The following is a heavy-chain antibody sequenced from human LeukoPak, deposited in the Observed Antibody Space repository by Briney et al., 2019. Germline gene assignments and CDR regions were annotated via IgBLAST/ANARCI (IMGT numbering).Heavy chain of an antibody. J-gene: IGHJ4*02. V-gene: IGHV3-7*01. CDR2: IKQDGSEK. D-gene: IGHD3-3*01. CDR1: GFTFSSYW. CDR3: AKDSYDFWSGYHSFDY. Sequence: GGSLRLSCAASGFTFSSYWMSWVRQAPGKGLEWVANIKQDGSEKYYVDSVKGRFTISRDNSKNTLYLQMNSLRAEDTAVYYCAKDSYDFWSGYHSFDYWGQGTLVTVSS.